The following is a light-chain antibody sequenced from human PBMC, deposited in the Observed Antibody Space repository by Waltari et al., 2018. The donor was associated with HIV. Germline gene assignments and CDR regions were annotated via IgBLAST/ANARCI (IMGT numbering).Light chain of an antibody. Sequence: DIQMTQSPSTLSTSVGARITITCRASQSIDTWWAWYQQKPGKAPKLLVYKTSSLQSGVPSRFSGSGSGTEFTLTISSLQPDDFATYYCQHYNTSSPWTFGQGTRVDI. J-gene: IGKJ1*01. V-gene: IGKV1-5*03. CDR3: QHYNTSSPWT. CDR1: QSIDTW. CDR2: KTS.